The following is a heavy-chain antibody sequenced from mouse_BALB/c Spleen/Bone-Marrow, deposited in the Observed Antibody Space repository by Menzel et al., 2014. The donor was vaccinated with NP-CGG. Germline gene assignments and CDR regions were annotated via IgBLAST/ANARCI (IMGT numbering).Heavy chain of an antibody. CDR1: GYTFTTYW. J-gene: IGHJ2*01. CDR3: VLINPVVSDY. Sequence: QVQLKDSGAELAKPGASVKMSCKATGYTFTTYWMHWVKQRPGQGLEWIGYINPSTGYTENIQKFKDKATLTADKSSHTAFLQLNRLTSDDSSVYYLVLINPVVSDYWVQDNTLTVSS. D-gene: IGHD1-1*01. V-gene: IGHV1-7*01. CDR2: INPSTGYT.